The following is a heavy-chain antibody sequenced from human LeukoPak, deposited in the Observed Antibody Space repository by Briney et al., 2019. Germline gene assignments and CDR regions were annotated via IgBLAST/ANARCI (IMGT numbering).Heavy chain of an antibody. Sequence: ASVKVSCKASGYTFSGYYMHWVRQAPGQGLEWMGRINSNGGGTGFAEKFRGRVTMTRDTSISTAYMELSRLTSDDTAVYYCARAGGTYYYESSGYYYQNWFDSWGQGTLVTVSS. D-gene: IGHD3-22*01. CDR1: GYTFSGYY. J-gene: IGHJ5*01. CDR3: ARAGGTYYYESSGYYYQNWFDS. CDR2: INSNGGGT. V-gene: IGHV1-2*06.